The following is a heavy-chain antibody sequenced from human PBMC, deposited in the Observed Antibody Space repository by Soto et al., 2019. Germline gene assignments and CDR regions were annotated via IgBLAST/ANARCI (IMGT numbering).Heavy chain of an antibody. V-gene: IGHV4-4*02. CDR2: IYHSGST. J-gene: IGHJ4*02. CDR1: GGSISSSNW. CDR3: ANRPPAPFDY. Sequence: QVQLQESGPGLVKPSGTLSLTCAVSGGSISSSNWWSWVRQPPGKGLEWIGEIYHSGSTNYNPSRKRRGTISVDKSRNQFSLKLSSVNSAETVVYYSANRPPAPFDYWGQGTLVTVSS.